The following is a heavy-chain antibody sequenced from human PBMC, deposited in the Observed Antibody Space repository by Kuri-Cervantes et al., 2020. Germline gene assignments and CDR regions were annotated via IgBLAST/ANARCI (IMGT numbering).Heavy chain of an antibody. CDR3: ARDPYHSGYDYPVDN. Sequence: ASVKVSCKASGYTFTSYDINWVRQATGQGLEWMGWMNPNSGNTGYAQKFQGRVTMTRNTSISTAYMELSSLRSEDTAVYYCARDPYHSGYDYPVDNWGQGTLVTVSS. V-gene: IGHV1-8*01. CDR1: GYTFTSYD. D-gene: IGHD5-12*01. CDR2: MNPNSGNT. J-gene: IGHJ4*02.